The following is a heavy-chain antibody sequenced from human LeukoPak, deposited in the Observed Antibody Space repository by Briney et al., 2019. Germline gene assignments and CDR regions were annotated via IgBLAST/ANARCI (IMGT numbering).Heavy chain of an antibody. D-gene: IGHD5-12*01. Sequence: SETLSLTCAVYGGSFSGYYWSWIRQPPGKGLEWIGEINHSGSTNYNPSLKSRVTISVDTSKNQLSLKLSSVTAADTAVYYCARGGYSGYSVWGQGTLVTVSS. J-gene: IGHJ4*02. CDR3: ARGGYSGYSV. CDR2: INHSGST. V-gene: IGHV4-34*01. CDR1: GGSFSGYY.